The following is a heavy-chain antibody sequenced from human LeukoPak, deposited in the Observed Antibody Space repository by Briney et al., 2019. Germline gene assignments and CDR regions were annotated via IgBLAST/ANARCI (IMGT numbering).Heavy chain of an antibody. J-gene: IGHJ4*02. CDR1: GGSISSGGYY. V-gene: IGHV4-31*03. Sequence: SETLSLTCTVTGGSISSGGYYWTWIRQHPGKGLEWIGYIYYTGSTFFNPSLKSRVIISVDTSKNQFSLKLSSVTAADTAVYYCARSDQRWLYSDYWGQGTLVTVSP. D-gene: IGHD5-24*01. CDR2: IYYTGST. CDR3: ARSDQRWLYSDY.